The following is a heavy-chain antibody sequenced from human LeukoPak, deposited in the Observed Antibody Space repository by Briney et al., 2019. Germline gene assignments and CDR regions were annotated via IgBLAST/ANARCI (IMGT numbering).Heavy chain of an antibody. J-gene: IGHJ6*03. CDR3: ARARGSGSYYGHDYYYYHYMDV. Sequence: ASVKVSCKASGDTFTTDYIHWVRQGPGQGPEWMGVSNPSGGSTTNAQKFQGRVTMTRDTSTSTVYMELSSLSSEDTAIYYCARARGSGSYYGHDYYYYHYMDVWGKGTTVTVSS. CDR2: SNPSGGST. D-gene: IGHD3-10*01. V-gene: IGHV1-46*01. CDR1: GDTFTTDY.